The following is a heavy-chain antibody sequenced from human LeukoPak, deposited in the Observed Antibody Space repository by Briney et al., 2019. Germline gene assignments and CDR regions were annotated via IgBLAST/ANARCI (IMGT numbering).Heavy chain of an antibody. J-gene: IGHJ4*02. Sequence: SETLSLTCTVSGGSISSSTYYWGWIRQPPGKGLEWIGSINYSGSTYYKSSLKSRVTISVDTSKNQFSLKLSSVTAADTAVYYCARARRGVYYYDSSGYFDYWGQGTLVTVSS. CDR1: GGSISSSTYY. CDR2: INYSGST. V-gene: IGHV4-39*07. D-gene: IGHD3-22*01. CDR3: ARARRGVYYYDSSGYFDY.